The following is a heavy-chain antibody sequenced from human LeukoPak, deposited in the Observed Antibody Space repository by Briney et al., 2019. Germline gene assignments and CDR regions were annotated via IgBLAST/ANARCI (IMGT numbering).Heavy chain of an antibody. V-gene: IGHV4-34*01. CDR2: INHSGST. CDR1: GGSISSYY. CDR3: ARHAITMVRGVIGFDY. Sequence: SETLSLTCTVSGGSISSYYWSWIRQPPGKGLEWIGEINHSGSTNYNPSLKSRVTISVDTSKNQFSLKLSSVTAADTAVYYCARHAITMVRGVIGFDYWGQGTLVTVSS. J-gene: IGHJ4*02. D-gene: IGHD3-10*01.